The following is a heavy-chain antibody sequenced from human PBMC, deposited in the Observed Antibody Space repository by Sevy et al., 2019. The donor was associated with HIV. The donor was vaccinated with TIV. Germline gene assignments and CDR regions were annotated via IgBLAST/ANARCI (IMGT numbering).Heavy chain of an antibody. J-gene: IGHJ4*02. V-gene: IGHV3-30*02. D-gene: IGHD1-7*01. CDR3: AKVPSSGWNYLLDY. CDR2: IRLDGSDR. CDR1: GFIFGDHG. Sequence: GGSLRLSCAASGFIFGDHGMRWVRQAPGKGLEWVAFIRLDGSDRYYADSVKGRFTISRDNSKNTLYLQMNSLRAEDTAVYYCAKVPSSGWNYLLDYWGQGILVTVSS.